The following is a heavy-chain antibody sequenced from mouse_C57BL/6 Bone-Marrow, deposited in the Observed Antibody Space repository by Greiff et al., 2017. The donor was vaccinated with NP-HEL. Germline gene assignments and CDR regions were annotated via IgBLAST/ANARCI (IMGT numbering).Heavy chain of an antibody. CDR3: TGVITTVVATDAMDY. V-gene: IGHV6-3*01. D-gene: IGHD1-1*01. CDR2: IRLKSDNYAT. CDR1: GFTFSNYW. J-gene: IGHJ4*01. Sequence: EVKVEESGGGLVQPGGSMKLSCVASGFTFSNYWMNWVRQSPEKGLEWVAQIRLKSDNYATHYAESVKGRFTISRDDSKSSVYLQMNNLRAEDTGIYYCTGVITTVVATDAMDYWGQGTSVTVSS.